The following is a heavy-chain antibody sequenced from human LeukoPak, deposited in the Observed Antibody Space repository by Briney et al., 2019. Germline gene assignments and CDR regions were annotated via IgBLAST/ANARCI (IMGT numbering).Heavy chain of an antibody. CDR2: ISGNYGST. Sequence: GGSLRLSCAASGFTFSSNAMSWVRQAPGKGLEWVSTISGNYGSTYYADSVKGRFTISRDNFKNTVFLRMNSLRAEDTAVYYCAKVVLLLTASDAFDFWGQGTKVAVSS. CDR1: GFTFSSNA. CDR3: AKVVLLLTASDAFDF. J-gene: IGHJ3*01. D-gene: IGHD2-21*02. V-gene: IGHV3-23*01.